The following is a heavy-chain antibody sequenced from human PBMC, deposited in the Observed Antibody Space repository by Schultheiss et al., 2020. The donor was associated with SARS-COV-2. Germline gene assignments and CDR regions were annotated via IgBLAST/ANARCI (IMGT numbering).Heavy chain of an antibody. CDR2: IWYDGSNK. D-gene: IGHD3-9*01. V-gene: IGHV3-33*01. CDR3: ARRERYFDWYSGYYYYGMDV. J-gene: IGHJ6*02. CDR1: GFTFSSYG. Sequence: GGSLRLSCAASGFTFSSYGMHWVRQAPGKGLEWVAIIWYDGSNKYYADSVKGRFTISRDNSKNTLYLQMNSLRAEDTAVYYCARRERYFDWYSGYYYYGMDVWGQGTTVTVSS.